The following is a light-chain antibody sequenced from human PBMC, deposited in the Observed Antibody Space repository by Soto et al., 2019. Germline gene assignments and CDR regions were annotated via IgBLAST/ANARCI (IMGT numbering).Light chain of an antibody. J-gene: IGKJ1*01. CDR2: AAS. CDR3: LQHNSFPGT. CDR1: QSISSY. Sequence: DIQMTQSPSSLSASVGDRVTITCRASQSISSYLNWYQQKPGKAPKLLIYAASSLRSGVPSRFSGSGSGTEFTLTISSLQPEDFATYYCLQHNSFPGTFGQGTKVDIK. V-gene: IGKV1-17*01.